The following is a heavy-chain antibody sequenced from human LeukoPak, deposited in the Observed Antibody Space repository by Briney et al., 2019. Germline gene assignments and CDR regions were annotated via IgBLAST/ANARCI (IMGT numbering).Heavy chain of an antibody. Sequence: SETLSLTRTVSGGSISSYYWSWIRQPAGKGLEWIGHIYYSGGTNYNPALQSRVTISLDTPKNQLSLRLSSVTAADTAVYHCARSSRGQWLARGYFDYWGQGTLVTVSS. CDR3: ARSSRGQWLARGYFDY. CDR2: IYYSGGT. J-gene: IGHJ4*02. V-gene: IGHV4-59*01. CDR1: GGSISSYY. D-gene: IGHD6-19*01.